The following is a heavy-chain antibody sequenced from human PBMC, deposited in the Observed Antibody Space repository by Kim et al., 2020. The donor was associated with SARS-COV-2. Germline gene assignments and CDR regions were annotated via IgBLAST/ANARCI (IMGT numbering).Heavy chain of an antibody. J-gene: IGHJ5*02. CDR2: T. D-gene: IGHD2-21*02. CDR3: ASYYGDYDGFDP. V-gene: IGHV3-66*01. Sequence: TDYADSVKGRLAVSRDNSKNTLYLHMNSLRGEDTAVYYCASYYGDYDGFDPWGQGTLVTVSS.